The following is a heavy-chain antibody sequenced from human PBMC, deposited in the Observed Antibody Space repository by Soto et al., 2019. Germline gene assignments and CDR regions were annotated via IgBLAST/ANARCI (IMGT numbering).Heavy chain of an antibody. Sequence: PGGSRRLSCAASGFTFSSYAVSWVRQAPGKGLEWVSAISGSGGSTYYADSVKGRFTISRDNSKNTLYLQMNSLRAEDTAVYCCAKSNTYCSGGSCSEYFQHWGQGTLVTVSS. CDR2: ISGSGGST. D-gene: IGHD2-15*01. V-gene: IGHV3-23*01. CDR3: AKSNTYCSGGSCSEYFQH. J-gene: IGHJ1*01. CDR1: GFTFSSYA.